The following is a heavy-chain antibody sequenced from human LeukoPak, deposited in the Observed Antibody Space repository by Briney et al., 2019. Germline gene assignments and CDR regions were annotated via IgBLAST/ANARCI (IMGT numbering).Heavy chain of an antibody. CDR2: IHYSGST. Sequence: PSETLSLTCTVSGASISSNSPYWAWIRQPPGKGLEWIGSIHYSGSTFYSPSLKSRVTISVDTSKNQFSLILTSVTASDTAVYYCAREEASVGDYSGQGILVTVSS. D-gene: IGHD2-21*01. V-gene: IGHV4-39*01. J-gene: IGHJ4*02. CDR3: AREEASVGDY. CDR1: GASISSNSPY.